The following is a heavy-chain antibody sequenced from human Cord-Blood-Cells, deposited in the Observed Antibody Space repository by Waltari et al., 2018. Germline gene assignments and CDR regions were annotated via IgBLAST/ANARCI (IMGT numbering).Heavy chain of an antibody. CDR1: GGTFSSYA. D-gene: IGHD3-22*01. CDR3: ARDRNDSSGYYYDAFDI. J-gene: IGHJ3*02. V-gene: IGHV1-69*01. Sequence: QVQLVQSGAEVKKPGSSVKVSCKASGGTFSSYAISWVRQAPGQGLEWMGGIIPILGTANYAQKFQGRVTITADESTSTAYRELSSLRSEDTAVYYCARDRNDSSGYYYDAFDIWGQGTMVTVSS. CDR2: IIPILGTA.